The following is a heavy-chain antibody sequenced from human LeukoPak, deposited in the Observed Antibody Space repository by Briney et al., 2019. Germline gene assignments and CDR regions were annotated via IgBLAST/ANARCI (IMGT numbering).Heavy chain of an antibody. V-gene: IGHV3-66*01. D-gene: IGHD3-10*01. CDR1: GFTVSSSY. CDR3: ARDRMVRGGGIQH. CDR2: IYSGGST. Sequence: GGSLRLSCAASGFTVSSSYMSWVRQAPGKGLEWVSVIYSGGSTYYADSVEGRFTISRDNSKNTLYLQMNSLRAEDTAVYYCARDRMVRGGGIQHWGQGTLVTVSS. J-gene: IGHJ1*01.